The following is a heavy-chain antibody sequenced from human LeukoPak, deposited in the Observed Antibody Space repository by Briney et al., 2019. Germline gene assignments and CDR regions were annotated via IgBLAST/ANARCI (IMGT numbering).Heavy chain of an antibody. Sequence: ASVKVSCKASGYTFTGYYMHWVRQAPGQGLEWMGRIDPNSGGTNYAQKFQGRVTMTRDTSISTAYMDLSRLRSDDTAVYYCARSHYGDPIYDYWGQGTLVTVSS. CDR1: GYTFTGYY. J-gene: IGHJ4*02. CDR3: ARSHYGDPIYDY. D-gene: IGHD4-17*01. V-gene: IGHV1-2*06. CDR2: IDPNSGGT.